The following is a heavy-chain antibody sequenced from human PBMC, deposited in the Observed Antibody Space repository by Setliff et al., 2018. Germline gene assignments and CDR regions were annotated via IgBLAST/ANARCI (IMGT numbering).Heavy chain of an antibody. CDR3: ARQAISGSDAFDI. J-gene: IGHJ3*02. D-gene: IGHD3-3*01. V-gene: IGHV5-51*01. Sequence: PVESLKISCKGSGYRFSSHWIGWVRQMPGKGLEWMGIIYPGDSDTRYSPSFQGQVTISADKSISIAYLQWSSLKASDTAMYYCARQAISGSDAFDIWGQGTLVTVSS. CDR2: IYPGDSDT. CDR1: GYRFSSHW.